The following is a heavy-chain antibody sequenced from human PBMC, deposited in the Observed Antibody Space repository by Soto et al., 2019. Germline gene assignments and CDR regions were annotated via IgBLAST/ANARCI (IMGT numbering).Heavy chain of an antibody. J-gene: IGHJ4*02. CDR1: GFTFSSYA. V-gene: IGHV3-23*01. CDR3: AKCRSGSYYSVDY. D-gene: IGHD1-26*01. CDR2: ISGSGGNT. Sequence: PGGSLRLSCAASGFTFSSYAMSWVRQTPEKGLEWVSSISGSGGNTYYADSVKGRLTISRDNSKNTLYLQMDSLRAEDTAVYYCAKCRSGSYYSVDYWGQGTLVTVSS.